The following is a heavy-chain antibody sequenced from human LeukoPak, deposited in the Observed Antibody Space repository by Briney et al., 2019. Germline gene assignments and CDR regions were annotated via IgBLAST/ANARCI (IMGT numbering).Heavy chain of an antibody. V-gene: IGHV4-34*01. J-gene: IGHJ4*02. D-gene: IGHD6-13*01. Sequence: SETLSLTCAVYGGSFRGYYWSWIRQPPGKGLEWIGEINHSGSTNYNPSLKSRVTISVDTSKNQFSLKLSSVTAADTAVYYCARVYSSSWYNWGQGTLVTVSS. CDR1: GGSFRGYY. CDR3: ARVYSSSWYN. CDR2: INHSGST.